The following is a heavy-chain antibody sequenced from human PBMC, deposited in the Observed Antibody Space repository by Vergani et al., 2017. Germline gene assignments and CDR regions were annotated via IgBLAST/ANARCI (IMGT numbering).Heavy chain of an antibody. CDR2: ISARYPST. CDR1: GFTFSACP. D-gene: IGHD4-11*01. J-gene: IGHJ4*02. Sequence: EVQLLESGGDLVQPGGSLRLSCAASGFTFSACPMTWVRQAPGKGLEWVSAISARYPSTYYADSVKGRFTISRDNSKNMLYLQMNSLRAEDTAVYYCAKDGRENSDSGYFDYWGQGTLVTVSS. V-gene: IGHV3-23*01. CDR3: AKDGRENSDSGYFDY.